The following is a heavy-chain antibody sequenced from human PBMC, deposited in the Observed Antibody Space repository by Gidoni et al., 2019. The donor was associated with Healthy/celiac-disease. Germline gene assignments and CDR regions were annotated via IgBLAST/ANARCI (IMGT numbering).Heavy chain of an antibody. CDR2: FAPEDSET. CDR1: GYTLTELS. CDR3: ATRRYSSSMGSYYFDY. V-gene: IGHV1-24*01. D-gene: IGHD6-6*01. J-gene: IGHJ4*02. Sequence: QVQLVQSGAEVKNPGASVKVSCTVSGYTLTELSMHWVRQAPGKGLEWMGGFAPEDSETIYAQKFQGRVNMTEDTSTDTAYMELSSLRSEDTAVYYCATRRYSSSMGSYYFDYWGQGTLVTVSS.